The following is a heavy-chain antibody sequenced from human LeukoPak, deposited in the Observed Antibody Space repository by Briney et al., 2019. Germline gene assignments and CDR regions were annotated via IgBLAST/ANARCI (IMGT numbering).Heavy chain of an antibody. CDR1: GFTFSNYA. Sequence: GGSLGLSCAASGFTFSNYAMHWVRQAPGKGLEWVALISNDGYRKYYDDSVKGRLTISRDNSKDRLYLQMNSLRTEDTAVYHCVKDRMDGTYNFDYWGQGTLVTVSS. CDR2: ISNDGYRK. D-gene: IGHD5-24*01. V-gene: IGHV3-30*19. CDR3: VKDRMDGTYNFDY. J-gene: IGHJ4*02.